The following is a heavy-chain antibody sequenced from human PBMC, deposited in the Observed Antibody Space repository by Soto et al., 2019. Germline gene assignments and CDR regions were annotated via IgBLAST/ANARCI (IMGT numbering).Heavy chain of an antibody. J-gene: IGHJ6*03. D-gene: IGHD3-9*01. V-gene: IGHV1-46*03. CDR3: ARVLCAACGIFTGADLDYFYYIHG. Sequence: ASVKVSCKASGYTFTSYYMHWVRQAPGQGLEWMGIINPSGGSTSYAQKFHGRVTMTRDKSSGTGYIEGCSLISEDTAVYYFARVLCAACGIFTGADLDYFYYIHGSVKATTFSVSS. CDR1: GYTFTSYY. CDR2: INPSGGST.